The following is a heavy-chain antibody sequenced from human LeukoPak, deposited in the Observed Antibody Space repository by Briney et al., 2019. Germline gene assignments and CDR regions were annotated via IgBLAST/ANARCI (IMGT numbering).Heavy chain of an antibody. V-gene: IGHV4-30-4*01. Sequence: SETLSLTCTVSVGSITSGDYYSSWIRHPPGKGLEWIGYIYYSGSTYYNPFLKSRVNMSVDTSKNQFSLKLSSVTAADTAVYYCARELTYADYWGQGTLVTVSS. J-gene: IGHJ4*02. CDR2: IYYSGST. CDR1: VGSITSGDYY. D-gene: IGHD4/OR15-4a*01. CDR3: ARELTYADY.